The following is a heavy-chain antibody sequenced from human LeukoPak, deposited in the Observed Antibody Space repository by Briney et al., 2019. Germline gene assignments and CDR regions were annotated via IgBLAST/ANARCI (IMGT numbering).Heavy chain of an antibody. D-gene: IGHD3-3*01. CDR3: ARGRGGFWRTEIDY. V-gene: IGHV4-59*01. J-gene: IGHJ4*02. CDR1: GGSISSYY. CDR2: IYYSGST. Sequence: SETLSLTCTVSGGSISSYYWSWIRQPPGKGLEWIGYIYYSGSTNYNPSLKSRVTISVDTSKNQFSLKLSSVTAADTAVYYCARGRGGFWRTEIDYWGQGTLVTVSS.